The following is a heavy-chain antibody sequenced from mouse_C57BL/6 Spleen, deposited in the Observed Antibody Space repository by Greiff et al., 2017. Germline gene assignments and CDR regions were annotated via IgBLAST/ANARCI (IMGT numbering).Heavy chain of an antibody. V-gene: IGHV1-59*01. D-gene: IGHD6-1*01. CDR3: ARRQLAYYFDY. Sequence: VQLQQPGAELVRPGPSVKLSCKASGYTFTSYWMHWVKQRPGQGLEWIGVIDPSDSYTNYNQKFKGKATLTVDTSSSTAYMQLSSLTSEDSAVYYCARRQLAYYFDYWGQGTTLTVSA. CDR2: IDPSDSYT. CDR1: GYTFTSYW. J-gene: IGHJ2*01.